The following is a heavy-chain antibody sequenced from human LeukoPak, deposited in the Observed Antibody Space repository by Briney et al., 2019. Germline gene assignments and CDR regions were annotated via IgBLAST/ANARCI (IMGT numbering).Heavy chain of an antibody. J-gene: IGHJ3*01. CDR2: SSWNSGTI. CDR3: AKDMAVGTTPRVYAFDV. V-gene: IGHV3-9*01. Sequence: PGRSLRLSCAASGFTFSDYAMHWVRQVPGKGQEWVGGSSWNSGTIAYGDSVKGRATISRDNARNSLYLEVNSLRVEDTALYYCAKDMAVGTTPRVYAFDVWGQGSLVTVSS. CDR1: GFTFSDYA. D-gene: IGHD1/OR15-1a*01.